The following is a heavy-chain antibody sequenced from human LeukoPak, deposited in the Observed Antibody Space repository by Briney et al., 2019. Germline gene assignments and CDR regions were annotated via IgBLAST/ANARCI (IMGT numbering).Heavy chain of an antibody. CDR1: GFTFSSYW. CDR3: VSTGSQLDY. Sequence: GGSLRLSCAASGFTFSSYWMSWVRQAPGKGGEWVANIKQDGSEKYYVDSVKGGFTISRDNAKNSLYLQMNSLRAEDTAVYYCVSTGSQLDYWGQGTLVTVSS. V-gene: IGHV3-7*01. J-gene: IGHJ4*02. D-gene: IGHD2-2*01. CDR2: IKQDGSEK.